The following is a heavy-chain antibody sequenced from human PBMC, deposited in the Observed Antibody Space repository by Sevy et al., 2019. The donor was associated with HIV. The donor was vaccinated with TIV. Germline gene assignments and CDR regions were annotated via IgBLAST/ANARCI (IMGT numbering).Heavy chain of an antibody. Sequence: GVSLRLSCAASGFSFSQYSMNWVRQAPGKGLEWLSYISGTSGTIYYAASVKGRFTISRDNAKNSVYIQMNSLRDEDTAVYYCARVVLYYDANYCDYWGQGALVTVSS. V-gene: IGHV3-48*02. D-gene: IGHD3-22*01. CDR3: ARVVLYYDANYCDY. CDR1: GFSFSQYS. CDR2: ISGTSGTI. J-gene: IGHJ4*02.